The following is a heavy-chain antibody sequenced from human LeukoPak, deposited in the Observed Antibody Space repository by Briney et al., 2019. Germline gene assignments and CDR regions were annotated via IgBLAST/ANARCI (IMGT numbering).Heavy chain of an antibody. CDR1: GYTFTGYY. D-gene: IGHD2-15*01. CDR2: INPNSGGT. J-gene: IGHJ6*02. CDR3: ARVRGYCSGGSCYYYGMDV. Sequence: ASVKVSCKASGYTFTGYYMHWVRQAPGQGLEWMGRINPNSGGTNYAQKFQGRVTMTRDTSISTAYMELSRLRSDDTAVYYCARVRGYCSGGSCYYYGMDVWGQGTTVTVSS. V-gene: IGHV1-2*06.